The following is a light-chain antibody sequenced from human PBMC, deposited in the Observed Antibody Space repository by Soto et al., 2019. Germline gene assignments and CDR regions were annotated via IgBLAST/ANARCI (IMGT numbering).Light chain of an antibody. CDR2: LNSDGSH. CDR1: SGHSSYA. CDR3: QTWGTGIVV. J-gene: IGLJ2*01. Sequence: QPVLTQSPSASASLGASVKLTCTLSSGHSSYAIAWHQQQPEKGPRYLMKLNSDGSHSKGDGIPDRFSGSSSGAERYLTISSPRSEDEADYYCQTWGTGIVVFGGGTKRTVL. V-gene: IGLV4-69*01.